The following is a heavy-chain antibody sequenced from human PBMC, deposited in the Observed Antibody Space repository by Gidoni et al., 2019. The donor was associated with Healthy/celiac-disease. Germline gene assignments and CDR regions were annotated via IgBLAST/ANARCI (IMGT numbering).Heavy chain of an antibody. CDR2: IYYRGST. V-gene: IGHV4-31*03. J-gene: IGHJ6*02. CDR3: ARAQARGGRTNYDFWSGYQRVYYYGMDV. CDR1: GGSISSGGSY. D-gene: IGHD3-3*01. Sequence: QVQLQESGPGLVKPSQTLSLTCTVSGGSISSGGSYWSWIRQHPGKGLEWIGYIYYRGSTYYNPSLKSRVTISVETSKNQFSLKLSSVTAADTAVYYCARAQARGGRTNYDFWSGYQRVYYYGMDVWGQGTTVTVSS.